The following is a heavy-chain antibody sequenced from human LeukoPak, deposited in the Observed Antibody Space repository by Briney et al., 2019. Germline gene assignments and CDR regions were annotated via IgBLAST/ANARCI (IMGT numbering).Heavy chain of an antibody. V-gene: IGHV4-59*01. D-gene: IGHD6-13*01. J-gene: IGHJ4*02. Sequence: SETLSLTCTVSGGSISTYYWSWIRQPPGKGLEWIGYIYYSGSTNYNPSPKSRVTISVDTSKNQFSLKLSSVTAADTAVYYCARIPGGYSSNWYYFDYWGQGTLVTVSS. CDR3: ARIPGGYSSNWYYFDY. CDR1: GGSISTYY. CDR2: IYYSGST.